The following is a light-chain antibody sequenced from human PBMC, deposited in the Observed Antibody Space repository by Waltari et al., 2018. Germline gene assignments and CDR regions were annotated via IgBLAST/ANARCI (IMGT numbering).Light chain of an antibody. CDR1: RSDVCCYNY. V-gene: IGLV2-14*01. CDR2: EVS. CDR3: SSYTSSSTLV. Sequence: QSALTPPASVSGSPGQSITISCTGTRSDVCCYNYVSWYQQHPGKAPKLMIYEVSNRPSGVSNRFSGSKSGNTASLTISGLQAEDEADYYCSSYTSSSTLVFGTGTKVTVL. J-gene: IGLJ1*01.